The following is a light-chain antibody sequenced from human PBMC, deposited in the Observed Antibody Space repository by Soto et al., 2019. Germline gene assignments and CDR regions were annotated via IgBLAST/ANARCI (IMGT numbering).Light chain of an antibody. Sequence: EIVLTQSPGTLSLSPGERGTLSCRASQTVSSNFLAWYQQKPGQAPRLLIFDASTRATGILDRFTGSGSGTDFTLTISRLEPEDFAVYYCQFYGDPSKTFGQGTKVDIK. CDR2: DAS. V-gene: IGKV3-20*01. CDR1: QTVSSNF. J-gene: IGKJ1*01. CDR3: QFYGDPSKT.